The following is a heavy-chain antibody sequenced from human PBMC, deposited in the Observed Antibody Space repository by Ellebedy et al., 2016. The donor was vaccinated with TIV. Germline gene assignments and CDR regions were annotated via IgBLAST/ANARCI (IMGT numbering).Heavy chain of an antibody. J-gene: IGHJ6*03. V-gene: IGHV1-46*03. CDR1: GDTFSNHY. CDR3: VRAGQPAFDYYMDV. Sequence: ASVKVSCTASGDTFSNHYMNWVRQAPGQGLEWVGIIKLDDGSTSYAQKFQARVTVTRDTSTTTVYMEVRSLRSDDTAVYYCVRAGQPAFDYYMDVWGKGTTVTVSS. CDR2: IKLDDGST. D-gene: IGHD3-10*01.